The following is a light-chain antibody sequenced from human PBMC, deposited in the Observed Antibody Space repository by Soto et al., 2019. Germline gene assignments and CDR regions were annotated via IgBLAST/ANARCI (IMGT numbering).Light chain of an antibody. Sequence: QSVLTQPPSASGTPGQRVTISCSGSSSNIGNNYVSWYQQLPETAPKLLIYDNNKRPSGIPDRFSGSKSGTSATLGITGLQTGDEADYYCGTWDSSLSAVVFGGGTKLTVL. CDR2: DNN. V-gene: IGLV1-51*01. CDR3: GTWDSSLSAVV. J-gene: IGLJ2*01. CDR1: SSNIGNNY.